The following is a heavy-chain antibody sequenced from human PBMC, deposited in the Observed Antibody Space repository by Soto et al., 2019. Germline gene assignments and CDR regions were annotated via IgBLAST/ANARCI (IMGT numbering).Heavy chain of an antibody. V-gene: IGHV3-48*02. D-gene: IGHD3-22*01. Sequence: GGSLRLSCEASGFTFSSSWMHWVRQAPGKGLEWVSYISSSSSTIYYADSVKGRFTISRDNAKNSLYLQMNSLRDEDTAVYYCARVLDWGIVVVNVGWFDPWGQGTLVTVSS. CDR1: GFTFSSSW. CDR3: ARVLDWGIVVVNVGWFDP. J-gene: IGHJ5*02. CDR2: ISSSSSTI.